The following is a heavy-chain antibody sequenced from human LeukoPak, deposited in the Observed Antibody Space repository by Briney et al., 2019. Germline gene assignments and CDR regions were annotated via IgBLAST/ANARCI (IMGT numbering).Heavy chain of an antibody. CDR3: ARASEVWGAGVFSPSYGLDV. CDR2: IKEDGSEK. Sequence: GGSLRLSCAASGLTFSRCWMTWVRQAPGKGLEWVANIKEDGSEKYYVDSVEGRFTISRDNAKNSLYLQMNSLRVEDTAVYYCARASEVWGAGVFSPSYGLDVWGQGTTVTVSS. V-gene: IGHV3-7*01. CDR1: GLTFSRCW. D-gene: IGHD3-16*01. J-gene: IGHJ6*02.